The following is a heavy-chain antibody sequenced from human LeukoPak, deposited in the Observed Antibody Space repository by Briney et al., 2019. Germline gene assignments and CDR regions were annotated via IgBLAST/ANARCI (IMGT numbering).Heavy chain of an antibody. CDR2: ISYDGGNK. V-gene: IGHV3-30*18. J-gene: IGHJ4*02. CDR1: GFSFSSYE. D-gene: IGHD6-13*01. Sequence: PGGSLRLSCAASGFSFSSYEMNWVRQAPGKGLEWVSVISYDGGNKYYEDSVKGRFTISRDNFKNTLYLQMNSLRAEDTAVYYCAKDLYSNPDYWGQGTLVTVSS. CDR3: AKDLYSNPDY.